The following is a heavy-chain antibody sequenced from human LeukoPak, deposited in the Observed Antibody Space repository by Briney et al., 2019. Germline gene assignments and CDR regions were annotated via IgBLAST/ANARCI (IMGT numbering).Heavy chain of an antibody. CDR2: INYSGTI. V-gene: IGHV4-39*01. J-gene: IGHJ4*02. CDR3: ARLFDY. CDR1: GGAISNDNFY. Sequence: PSETLSLTCTVSGGAISNDNFYWGWVRQPPGKGLEWVASINYSGTIYYNPSLRSRVSISVETSRTQFFLRLNSVTAADTAVYYCARLFDYWGQGTLVTVSS.